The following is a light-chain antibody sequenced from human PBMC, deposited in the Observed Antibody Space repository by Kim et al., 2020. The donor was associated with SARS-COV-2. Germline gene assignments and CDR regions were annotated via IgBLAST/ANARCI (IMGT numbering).Light chain of an antibody. V-gene: IGKV1-8*01. J-gene: IGKJ3*01. CDR2: AAS. Sequence: AIRMTQSPSSFSASIGDRVTITCRASQGISSYLAWYQQKPGKAPNLLIYAASTLHSEVPSRFSGSGSGTDFTLTISCLQSEDFATYYCQQYYSHPRTFGPGTKVDIK. CDR3: QQYYSHPRT. CDR1: QGISSY.